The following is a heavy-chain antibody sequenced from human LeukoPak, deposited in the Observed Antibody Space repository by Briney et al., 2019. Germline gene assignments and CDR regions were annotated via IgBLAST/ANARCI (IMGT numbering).Heavy chain of an antibody. Sequence: SETLSLTCTVSGGSISSSSYYWGWIRQPPGKGLEWIGSIFYSGSTYYNPSLKSRVTISIDTSKNQLSLKLSSVTAADTAVYYCARSDAVGYYRFDYWGQGTLVTVSS. J-gene: IGHJ4*02. CDR2: IFYSGST. CDR3: ARSDAVGYYRFDY. V-gene: IGHV4-39*01. D-gene: IGHD3-3*01. CDR1: GGSISSSSYY.